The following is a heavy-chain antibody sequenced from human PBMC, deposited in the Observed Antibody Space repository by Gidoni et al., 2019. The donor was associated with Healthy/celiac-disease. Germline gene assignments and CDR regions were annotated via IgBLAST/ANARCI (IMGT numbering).Heavy chain of an antibody. CDR1: GGSVSSCSSY. CDR2: IYYSGST. Sequence: QVQLQESGPGLVQLSETLSLTRPVSGGSVSSCSSYWSWIRQPPGKGLEWIGYIYYSGSTNYNPSLKSRVTIAVDTSKNQFSLKLSSVTAADTAVYYCARSDIVVVPAAIMPIFDYWGQGTLVTVSS. D-gene: IGHD2-2*02. V-gene: IGHV4-61*01. CDR3: ARSDIVVVPAAIMPIFDY. J-gene: IGHJ4*02.